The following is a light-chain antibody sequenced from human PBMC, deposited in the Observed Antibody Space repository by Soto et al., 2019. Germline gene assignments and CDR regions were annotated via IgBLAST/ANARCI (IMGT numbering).Light chain of an antibody. CDR1: SSTFANNY. V-gene: IGLV1-47*01. J-gene: IGLJ2*01. CDR2: RSD. Sequence: QSALTQPPSVSGTPGQRVSISCSGDSSTFANNYVHWYQQVPGAAPKLLIYRSDQRPSGVPERFSGSKSGTSASLTISGLRPEDEAQYYCAAYTGNWNGPVFGGGTKL. CDR3: AAYTGNWNGPV.